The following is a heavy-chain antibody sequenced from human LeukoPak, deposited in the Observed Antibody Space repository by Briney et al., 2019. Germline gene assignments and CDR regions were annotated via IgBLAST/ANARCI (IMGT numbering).Heavy chain of an antibody. D-gene: IGHD6-13*01. V-gene: IGHV3-33*01. CDR2: IWYDGSNK. J-gene: IGHJ3*02. CDR1: GFTFSSYG. CDR3: ARDGDGGSWYGGGAFDI. Sequence: GGSLRLSCAASGFTFSSYGMHWVRQAPGKGQEWVAVIWYDGSNKYYADSVKGRFTISRDNSKNTLYLQMNSLRAEDTAVYYCARDGDGGSWYGGGAFDIWGQGTMVTVSS.